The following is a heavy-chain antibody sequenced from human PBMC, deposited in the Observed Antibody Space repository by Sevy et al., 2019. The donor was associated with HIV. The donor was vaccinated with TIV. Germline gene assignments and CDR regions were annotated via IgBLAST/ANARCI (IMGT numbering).Heavy chain of an antibody. Sequence: GGSLRLSCAASGFTFSTYAMNWVRQAPGKGLEWVSAISGSGDNTYYADSVKGRFTISRDNSKNTLDLQMNSLRAEDTAVYYCAKGLRWYCASTNCYRLDDWGQGTMVTVSS. D-gene: IGHD2-2*01. J-gene: IGHJ4*02. CDR3: AKGLRWYCASTNCYRLDD. CDR2: ISGSGDNT. V-gene: IGHV3-23*01. CDR1: GFTFSTYA.